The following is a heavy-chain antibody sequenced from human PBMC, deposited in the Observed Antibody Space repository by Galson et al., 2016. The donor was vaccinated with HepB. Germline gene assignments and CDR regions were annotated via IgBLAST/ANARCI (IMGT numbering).Heavy chain of an antibody. J-gene: IGHJ4*02. Sequence: SLRLSCAASGFIFRAYAMHWVRQAPGKGLEWVAVTSSDATSEYYLDSVKGRFTISRDNSKNTLFLQMNSLRAEATAVYYCAREDPNVAVAALAYWGQGTLVTVSS. CDR1: GFIFRAYA. CDR3: AREDPNVAVAALAY. V-gene: IGHV3-30*04. D-gene: IGHD6-19*01. CDR2: TSSDATSE.